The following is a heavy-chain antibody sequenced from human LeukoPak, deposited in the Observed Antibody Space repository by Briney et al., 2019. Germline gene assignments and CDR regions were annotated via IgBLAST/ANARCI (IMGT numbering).Heavy chain of an antibody. CDR1: GDSVSRNTTA. D-gene: IGHD3-16*01. J-gene: IGHJ3*01. CDR3: ARGGGAFNV. CDR2: TYYRSKWYS. Sequence: SQTLSLTCAISGDSVSRNTTAWNWIRQSPSRGLEWLGRTYYRSKWYSDYAVPVKSRIIINPDTSKNQLSLQLISVTPEDTAIYYCARGGGAFNVWGQGTMVTVSS. V-gene: IGHV6-1*01.